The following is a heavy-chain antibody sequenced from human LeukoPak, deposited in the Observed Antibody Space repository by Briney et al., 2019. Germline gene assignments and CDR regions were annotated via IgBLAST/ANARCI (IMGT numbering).Heavy chain of an antibody. Sequence: SETLSLTCAVYGGSFSGYYWSWIRQPPGKGLEWIGEINHSGSTNYNPSLKSRVTISVDTSKNQFSLKLSSVTAADTAVYYCARADPPFDYWGQGTLVTVSS. CDR1: GGSFSGYY. V-gene: IGHV4-34*01. CDR3: ARADPPFDY. J-gene: IGHJ4*02. CDR2: INHSGST.